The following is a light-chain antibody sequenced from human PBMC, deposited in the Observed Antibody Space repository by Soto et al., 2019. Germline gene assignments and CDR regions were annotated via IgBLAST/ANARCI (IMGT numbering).Light chain of an antibody. CDR2: GAS. J-gene: IGKJ1*01. V-gene: IGKV3D-20*02. CDR1: QSVSSSY. Sequence: EIVLTQSPGTLSLSPGERATLSCRASQSVSSSYLAWYQQKPGQAPRLLIYGASSRATGIPDRFSGSGSGTEFTLTISSLQSEDFAVYFCQQRYDWPWTFGLGTKVDIK. CDR3: QQRYDWPWT.